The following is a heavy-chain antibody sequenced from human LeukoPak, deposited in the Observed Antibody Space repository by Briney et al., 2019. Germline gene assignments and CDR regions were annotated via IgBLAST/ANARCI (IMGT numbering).Heavy chain of an antibody. CDR2: IMQDGSEK. Sequence: GGSLRLSCAASGFTFSNYEMNWVRQAPGKGLEWVANIMQDGSEKHYVDSVKGRFTISRDNAKNSLYLQMNSLRAEDTAVYFCASTIQLWPFDYWGQGTLVTVSS. CDR3: ASTIQLWPFDY. CDR1: GFTFSNYE. V-gene: IGHV3-7*01. D-gene: IGHD5-18*01. J-gene: IGHJ4*02.